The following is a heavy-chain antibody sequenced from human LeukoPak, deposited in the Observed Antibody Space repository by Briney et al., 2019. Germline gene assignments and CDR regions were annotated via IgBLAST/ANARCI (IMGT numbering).Heavy chain of an antibody. J-gene: IGHJ4*02. Sequence: SQTLSLTCTVSGGSVSSADYSWGWIRQPPGQGLEWIGSIYYTGIALYNPSLKIRVTISLDTSKNQFSLDLTSVTAADTAVYYCARDGTYHASSGCFDSWGQGALVTVSS. D-gene: IGHD3-22*01. V-gene: IGHV4-30-4*01. CDR1: GGSVSSADYS. CDR2: IYYTGIA. CDR3: ARDGTYHASSGCFDS.